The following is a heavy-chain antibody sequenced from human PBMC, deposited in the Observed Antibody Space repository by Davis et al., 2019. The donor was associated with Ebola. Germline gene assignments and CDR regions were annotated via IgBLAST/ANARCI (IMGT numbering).Heavy chain of an antibody. Sequence: MPSETLSLTCAVSGGSISSDAHWPWVRQSPGKGLAWIGEIYQSGRSNYSPSLKSRVTISADKSKNQFSLNLRSVTAADTALYYCARMIVLYSGFYNYLGVDVWGHGTTVTVSS. CDR2: IYQSGRS. J-gene: IGHJ6*02. CDR1: GGSISSDAH. V-gene: IGHV4-4*02. CDR3: ARMIVLYSGFYNYLGVDV. D-gene: IGHD5-12*01.